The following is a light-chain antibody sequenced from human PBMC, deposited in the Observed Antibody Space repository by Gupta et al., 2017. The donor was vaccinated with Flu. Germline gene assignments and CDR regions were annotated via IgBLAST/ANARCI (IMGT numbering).Light chain of an antibody. V-gene: IGKV3-15*01. CDR1: GSISTN. CDR2: GAS. J-gene: IGKJ3*01. CDR3: HLYNTWPPST. Sequence: ERATISWRAIGSISTNIAWYQQKPGQAPRLLIYGASTRATGIPARFSGSGSGTDFTLTISILQSDDFAVYYCHLYNTWPPSTFGPGTRVDVK.